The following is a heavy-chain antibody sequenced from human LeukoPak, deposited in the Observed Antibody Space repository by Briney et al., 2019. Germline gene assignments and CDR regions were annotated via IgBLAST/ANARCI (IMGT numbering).Heavy chain of an antibody. CDR2: IMPIFGTA. Sequence: SVKVSCKASGGTFSSYAISWVRQAPGQGLEWMGGIMPIFGTANYAQKFQGRVTITADKSTSTAYMELSSLRSEDTAVYYCASQITMVRGVIVPYYYYGMDVWGKGTTVTVSS. V-gene: IGHV1-69*06. CDR3: ASQITMVRGVIVPYYYYGMDV. J-gene: IGHJ6*04. CDR1: GGTFSSYA. D-gene: IGHD3-10*01.